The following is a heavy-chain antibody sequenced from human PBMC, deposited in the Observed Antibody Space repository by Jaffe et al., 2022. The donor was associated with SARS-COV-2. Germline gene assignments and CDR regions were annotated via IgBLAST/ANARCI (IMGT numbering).Heavy chain of an antibody. Sequence: EVQLLESGGGLVQPGGSLRLSCAVSGFTFSSYAMSWVRQAPGKGLEWVSDISSSGSSTYYVDSVKGRFTISRDNSKNTLYLQMNSLRPEDTAVYFCAKDLAPGRSINFYFDYWGQGTLVTVSS. D-gene: IGHD5-12*01. J-gene: IGHJ4*02. V-gene: IGHV3-23*01. CDR1: GFTFSSYA. CDR3: AKDLAPGRSINFYFDY. CDR2: ISSSGSST.